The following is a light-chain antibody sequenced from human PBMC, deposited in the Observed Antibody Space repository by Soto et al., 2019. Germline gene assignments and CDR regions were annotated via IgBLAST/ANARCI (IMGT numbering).Light chain of an antibody. CDR1: QSISSTF. CDR2: GAS. J-gene: IGKJ2*01. Sequence: ENVLTQSPGTLSLSPGERATLSCRTSQSISSTFLAWYQQKPGQAPRLLIYGASSRATGIPDRFSGSGSGTDFTLTISRLEPEDFAVYYCQQYDRSLYTFGQGTKLEIK. CDR3: QQYDRSLYT. V-gene: IGKV3-20*01.